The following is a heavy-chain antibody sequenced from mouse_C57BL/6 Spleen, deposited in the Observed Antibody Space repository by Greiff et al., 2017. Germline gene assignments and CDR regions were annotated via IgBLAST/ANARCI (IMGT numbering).Heavy chain of an antibody. CDR3: TTYRDYSWFAY. J-gene: IGHJ3*01. D-gene: IGHD1-1*01. CDR1: GFNIKDDY. V-gene: IGHV14-4*01. Sequence: VQLQQSGAELVRPGASVKLSCTASGFNIKDDYMHWVKQRPEQGLEWIGWIDPENGDTEYASKFQGKATITADTSANTAYLQLSSLRSVDTAVYYFTTYRDYSWFAYWGQGTLVTVSA. CDR2: IDPENGDT.